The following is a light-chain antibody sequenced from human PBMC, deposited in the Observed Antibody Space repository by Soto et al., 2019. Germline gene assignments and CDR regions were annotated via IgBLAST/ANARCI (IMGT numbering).Light chain of an antibody. J-gene: IGKJ2*01. CDR2: GAS. V-gene: IGKV3-15*01. Sequence: EIVMTQSPATLSVSPGERVTLSCRASQSVASDLTWYQQKPGQAPRLLIYGASTRATRIPARFSGSWSGTEFILTITSLQSEDFAVYYCQQYNNWPYTFGQGTKLEIK. CDR1: QSVASD. CDR3: QQYNNWPYT.